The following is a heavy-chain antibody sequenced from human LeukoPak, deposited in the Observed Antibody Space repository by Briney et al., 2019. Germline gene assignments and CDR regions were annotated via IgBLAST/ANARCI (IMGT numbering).Heavy chain of an antibody. Sequence: GGSLRLSCAASGFTFSSYSMNWVRQAPGKGLEWVSYISSSSSTIYYADSVKGRFTISRDNAKNSLYLQMNSLRAEDTAVYYCASPTIAARSDWFDPWGQGTLVTASS. J-gene: IGHJ5*02. V-gene: IGHV3-48*01. CDR1: GFTFSSYS. CDR2: ISSSSSTI. D-gene: IGHD6-6*01. CDR3: ASPTIAARSDWFDP.